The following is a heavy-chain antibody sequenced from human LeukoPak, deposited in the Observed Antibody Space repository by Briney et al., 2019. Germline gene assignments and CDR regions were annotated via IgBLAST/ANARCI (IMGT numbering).Heavy chain of an antibody. CDR1: GFTFDDYA. D-gene: IGHD5-18*01. CDR2: ISWNSGSI. V-gene: IGHV3-9*01. CDR3: AKEDTALTH. J-gene: IGHJ4*02. Sequence: GGSLRLSCAASGFTFDDYAMHWVRQAPGKGLEWVSGISWNSGSIGYADSVKGRFTISRDNAKNSLYLQMNSLRAEDTALYYCAKEDTALTHWGQGTLVTVSS.